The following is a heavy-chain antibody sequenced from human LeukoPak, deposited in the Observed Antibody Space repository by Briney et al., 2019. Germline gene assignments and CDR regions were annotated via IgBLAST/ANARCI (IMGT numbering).Heavy chain of an antibody. J-gene: IGHJ4*02. CDR1: GGSISGGDY. CDR3: ARGFARLIKRSFYFDY. D-gene: IGHD3-22*01. Sequence: PSQTLSLTCTVSGGSISGGDYWSWIRQHPGKGLEWIGDIYNSGTTSYNPSLKSRVTISEDTSKNQFSLKLSSVTAADTAVYYCARGFARLIKRSFYFDYWGQGTLVTVSS. V-gene: IGHV4-31*03. CDR2: IYNSGTT.